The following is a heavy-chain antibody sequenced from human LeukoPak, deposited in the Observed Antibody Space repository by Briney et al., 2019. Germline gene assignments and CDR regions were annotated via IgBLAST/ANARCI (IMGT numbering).Heavy chain of an antibody. CDR1: GFTFSSYA. J-gene: IGHJ4*02. V-gene: IGHV3-23*01. Sequence: PEGSLRLSCAASGFTFSSYAMSWVRQAPGKGLEWVSAISGSGGSTYYADSVKDRFTISRDNSKNTLYLQMNSLRAEDTAVCYCAKAEGRVCYWGQGTLVTVSS. CDR3: AKAEGRVCY. CDR2: ISGSGGST. D-gene: IGHD6-13*01.